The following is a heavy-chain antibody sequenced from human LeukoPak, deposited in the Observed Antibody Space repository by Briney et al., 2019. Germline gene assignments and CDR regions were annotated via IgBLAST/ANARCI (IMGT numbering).Heavy chain of an antibody. V-gene: IGHV3-33*06. Sequence: PGGSLRLSCAASGFPFSSYAMHWVRHAPGKGMEWVASLCYDGSKTYYADSVKGRFVISRDNSKNTLYLQINSLPVEDAAIHYCPKQASTGYTSAWQLDYWGQGTLVTVSS. CDR2: LCYDGSKT. D-gene: IGHD6-25*01. CDR1: GFPFSSYA. CDR3: PKQASTGYTSAWQLDY. J-gene: IGHJ4*02.